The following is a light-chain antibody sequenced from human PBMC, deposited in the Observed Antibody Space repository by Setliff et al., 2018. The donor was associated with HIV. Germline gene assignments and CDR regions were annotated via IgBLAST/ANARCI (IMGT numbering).Light chain of an antibody. CDR1: SSDVGSYNY. J-gene: IGLJ2*01. V-gene: IGLV2-11*01. CDR3: RSYAGSVV. CDR2: DVT. Sequence: QSALTQPRSVSGSPGQSVTISCTGTSSDVGSYNYVSWYQQHPGKAPKLMIYDVTKRPSGVPDRFSGSKSGNTASLTISGLQAEDEADYYCRSYAGSVVFGGGTKVTVL.